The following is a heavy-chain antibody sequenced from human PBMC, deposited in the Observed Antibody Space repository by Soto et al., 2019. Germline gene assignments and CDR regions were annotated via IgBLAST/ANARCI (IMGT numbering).Heavy chain of an antibody. CDR2: IYPGDSDT. CDR3: ARLTTMIVVAGRAFDI. J-gene: IGHJ3*02. CDR1: GYSFNSYW. Sequence: GESLKISCKGSGYSFNSYWIGWVRQMPGKGLEWVGIIYPGDSDTRYSPSFKGQVTISADKYIDTAYLQWSSLKASDTARYYCARLTTMIVVAGRAFDIWGQGTMVTVSS. D-gene: IGHD3-22*01. V-gene: IGHV5-51*01.